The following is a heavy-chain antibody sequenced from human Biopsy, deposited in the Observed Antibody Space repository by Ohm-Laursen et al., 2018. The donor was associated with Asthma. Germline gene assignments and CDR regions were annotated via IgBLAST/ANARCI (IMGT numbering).Heavy chain of an antibody. CDR3: ARISICRTTTCYSYFSYSMDV. Sequence: RSLRLSCAASGFTFSSYAMHWVRQAPGKGLEWVAVISYDGSNKYYADSVKGRFTISRDNSKNTLYLQMNSLRAEDTAVYYCARISICRTTTCYSYFSYSMDVWGQGTTVTVSS. CDR1: GFTFSSYA. CDR2: ISYDGSNK. J-gene: IGHJ6*02. V-gene: IGHV3-30-3*01. D-gene: IGHD2-2*01.